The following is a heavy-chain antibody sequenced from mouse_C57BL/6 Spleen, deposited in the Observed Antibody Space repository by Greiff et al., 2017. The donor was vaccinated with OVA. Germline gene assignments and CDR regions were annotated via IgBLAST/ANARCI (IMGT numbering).Heavy chain of an antibody. CDR3: AKQGYDYEGVDY. CDR1: GFSLTSYG. Sequence: QVQLQQSGPGLVAPSQSLSITCTASGFSLTSYGVSWVRQPPGKGLAWLGVIWGDGSTTYHSALISSLSISKDNSKSQVFLKLNSLQTDDTAAYASAKQGYDYEGVDYWGQGTTLTVSS. J-gene: IGHJ2*01. D-gene: IGHD2-4*01. CDR2: IWGDGST. V-gene: IGHV2-3*01.